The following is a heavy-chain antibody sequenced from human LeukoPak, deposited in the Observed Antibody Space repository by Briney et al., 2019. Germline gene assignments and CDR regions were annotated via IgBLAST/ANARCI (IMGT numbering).Heavy chain of an antibody. CDR3: ARRHVRFAVANDYGMDV. CDR2: IFYSGSA. Sequence: SETLCLTCTVSGGSSRSYYWSWLRQPPGKGLEWIGDIFYSGSANYNASLKSRVTISVDTSKTQFSLKLSSVTAADTAVYYCARRHVRFAVANDYGMDVWGQGTTVTVSS. CDR1: GGSSRSYY. J-gene: IGHJ6*02. V-gene: IGHV4-59*08. D-gene: IGHD3-3*01.